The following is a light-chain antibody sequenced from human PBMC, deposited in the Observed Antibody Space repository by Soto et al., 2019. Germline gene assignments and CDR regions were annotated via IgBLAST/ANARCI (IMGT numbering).Light chain of an antibody. CDR1: QGISHF. CDR2: AAS. J-gene: IGKJ1*01. Sequence: DIQMTQSPSSLSASVGDRVTITCRASQGISHFLAWYQQKPGKVPKLLIYAASILQSGVPSRFSGSGSGTDFTLTISSLHPEDVATYYCQKYNTVPRTFGQGTKVEI. CDR3: QKYNTVPRT. V-gene: IGKV1-27*01.